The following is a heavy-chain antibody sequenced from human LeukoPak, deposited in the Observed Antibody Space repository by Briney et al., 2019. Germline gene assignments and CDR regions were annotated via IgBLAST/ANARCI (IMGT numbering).Heavy chain of an antibody. Sequence: TGGSLRLSCVASGFTFSSYSMFWVRQAPGKGREWVSAISTGSNYIYYGDSVKGRLPSSRGNAENSLFLQKNSLRAEDAAVYYCGRDPEVPDYSSYMDVWGKGTTVTVSS. CDR3: GRDPEVPDYSSYMDV. J-gene: IGHJ6*03. CDR2: ISTGSNYI. CDR1: GFTFSSYS. V-gene: IGHV3-21*01.